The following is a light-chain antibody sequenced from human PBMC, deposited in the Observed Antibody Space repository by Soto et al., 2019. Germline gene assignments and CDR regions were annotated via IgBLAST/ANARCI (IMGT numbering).Light chain of an antibody. CDR2: EVS. CDR3: CSYAGSSTFVV. J-gene: IGLJ2*01. V-gene: IGLV2-23*02. Sequence: QSVLTQPASVSGSPGQSITISCTGTSSDVGSYNLVSWYQQHPGKAPKLMTYEVSKRPSGVSNRFSGSKSGNTASLTISGLQAEDEADYYCCSYAGSSTFVVFGGGTQLTV. CDR1: SSDVGSYNL.